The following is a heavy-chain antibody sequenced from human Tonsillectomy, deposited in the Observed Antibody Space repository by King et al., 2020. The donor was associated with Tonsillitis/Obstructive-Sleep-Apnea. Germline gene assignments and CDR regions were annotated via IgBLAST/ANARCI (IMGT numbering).Heavy chain of an antibody. CDR2: IYYSEST. D-gene: IGHD5-24*01. Sequence: QLQESGPGLVKPSETLSLTCTVSGGSISSYYWSWIRPPPGKGLEWIGYIYYSESTNYNPSLKSRVTISVDTSKNQFSLKLSSVTAADTAVYYCARGMAIDYWGQGTLVTVSS. CDR3: ARGMAIDY. CDR1: GGSISSYY. J-gene: IGHJ4*02. V-gene: IGHV4-59*01.